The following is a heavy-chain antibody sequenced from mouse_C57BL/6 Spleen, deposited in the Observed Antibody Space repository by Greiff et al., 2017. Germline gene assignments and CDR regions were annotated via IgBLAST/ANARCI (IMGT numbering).Heavy chain of an antibody. V-gene: IGHV1-76*01. Sequence: VQLQQSGAELVRPGASVKLSCKASGYTFTDYYINWVKQRPGQGLEWIARIYPGSGNTYYNEKFKGKATLTAEKSSSTAYMQLSSLTSEDSAVYFCARDGSSPSFAYWGQGTLVTVSA. CDR3: ARDGSSPSFAY. CDR1: GYTFTDYY. J-gene: IGHJ3*01. CDR2: IYPGSGNT. D-gene: IGHD1-1*01.